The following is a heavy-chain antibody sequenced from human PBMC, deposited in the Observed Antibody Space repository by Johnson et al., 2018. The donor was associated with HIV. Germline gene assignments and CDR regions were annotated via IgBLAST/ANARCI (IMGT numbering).Heavy chain of an antibody. Sequence: QVQLVESGGGLVQPGGSLRLSCAASGFTFSSYGMHWVRQAPGKGLEWVAFIRYDGSNKYYADSVKGRFTISRDNSKNTLYLQMNSLRAEDTAVYYCARAAYVHYDILTGPPLEDAFDIWGQGTMVTVSS. CDR1: GFTFSSYG. V-gene: IGHV3-30*02. J-gene: IGHJ3*02. CDR3: ARAAYVHYDILTGPPLEDAFDI. CDR2: IRYDGSNK. D-gene: IGHD3-9*01.